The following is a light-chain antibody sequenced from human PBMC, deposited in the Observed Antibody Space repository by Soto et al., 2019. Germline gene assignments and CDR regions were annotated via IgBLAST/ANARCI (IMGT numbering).Light chain of an antibody. CDR2: EVT. Sequence: QSALTQPASVSGSPGQSITISCTGTSSDVGGYNYVSWYQQHPGKAPKLMIFEVTNRPSGISNRFSGSKSGNTASLTISDLQAEDEADYYCNSYTGSNTFVFGTGTKLTVL. V-gene: IGLV2-14*03. CDR3: NSYTGSNTFV. J-gene: IGLJ1*01. CDR1: SSDVGGYNY.